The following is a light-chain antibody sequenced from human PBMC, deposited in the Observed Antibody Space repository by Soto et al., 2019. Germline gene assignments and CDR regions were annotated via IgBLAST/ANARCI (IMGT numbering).Light chain of an antibody. CDR1: QSVSSNS. V-gene: IGKV3-20*01. Sequence: EIVLTQSPGTLSLSPGEGYTLWLMSSQSVSSNSLAWYQQKPGQAPRLLIYGASTRATGIPDRFSGSGSGTDFTLTINRLEPEDFAVYYCQQYGSSPLTFGGGTKVDIK. J-gene: IGKJ4*01. CDR3: QQYGSSPLT. CDR2: GAS.